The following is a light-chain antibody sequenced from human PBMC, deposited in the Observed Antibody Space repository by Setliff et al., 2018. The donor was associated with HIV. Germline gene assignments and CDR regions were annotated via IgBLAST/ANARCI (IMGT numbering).Light chain of an antibody. CDR2: EVN. CDR1: SSDVAGYNY. J-gene: IGLJ1*01. V-gene: IGLV2-14*01. CDR3: SSYAITNTLP. Sequence: QSALTQPASVSGSPGQSITISCTGTSSDVAGYNYVSWYQQHPGKAPKLIISEVNNRPSGVANRFSDSKSGNKASLNISVLQTEDEGDDYRSSYAITNTLPFGTGTKSPS.